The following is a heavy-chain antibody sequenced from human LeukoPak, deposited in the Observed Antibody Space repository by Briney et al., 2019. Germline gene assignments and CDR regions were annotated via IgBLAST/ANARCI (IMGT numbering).Heavy chain of an antibody. D-gene: IGHD4-11*01. CDR3: ARERADYTFDC. CDR2: IYSGGST. V-gene: IGHV3-53*01. CDR1: GFTVSSNY. J-gene: IGHJ4*02. Sequence: GGSLRLSCAASGFTVSSNYMSWVRQAPGKGLEWVSVIYSGGSTYYADSVKGRFTISRDNSKNTLYLQMNSLRAEDTAVYYCARERADYTFDCWGQGTLVTVSS.